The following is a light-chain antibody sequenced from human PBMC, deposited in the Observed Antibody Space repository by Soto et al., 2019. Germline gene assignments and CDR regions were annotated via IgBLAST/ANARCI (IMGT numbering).Light chain of an antibody. V-gene: IGKV4-1*01. CDR1: RSVLYSSNNKNY. CDR3: LQYYSAPPT. Sequence: DIVMTQSPDSLAVSLGERATVNCKSSRSVLYSSNNKNYLAWYQQKPGQPPKLLIYWASTRESGVPDRFSGCGSGPDFSLTISSLQAEDVAVYYCLQYYSAPPTFGQGTKLEIK. CDR2: WAS. J-gene: IGKJ2*01.